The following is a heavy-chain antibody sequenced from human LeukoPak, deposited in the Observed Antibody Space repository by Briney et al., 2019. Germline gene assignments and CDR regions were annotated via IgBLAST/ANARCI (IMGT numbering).Heavy chain of an antibody. Sequence: AETLSLTCTASGGTISSYYRSWIRQPPGKGLKWIGCIHGSGSSDYNPSLKSRVTMSVDTSESQFSLTLNSVSAADTAVYYCARRFSSSSGRRFDPWGQGTLVTVSS. J-gene: IGHJ5*02. CDR2: IHGSGSS. CDR3: ARRFSSSSGRRFDP. CDR1: GGTISSYY. D-gene: IGHD6-6*01. V-gene: IGHV4-59*01.